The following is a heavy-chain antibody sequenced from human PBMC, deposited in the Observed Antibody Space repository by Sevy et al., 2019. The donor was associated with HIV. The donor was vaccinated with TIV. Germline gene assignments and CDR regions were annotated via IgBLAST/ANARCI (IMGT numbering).Heavy chain of an antibody. CDR2: IKSKTDGGTT. J-gene: IGHJ4*02. CDR1: GFTFSNAW. CDR3: TGLLRFGELPVY. Sequence: GGSLRLSCAASGFTFSNAWMNWVRQAPGKGLEWVGRIKSKTDGGTTDYAAPVKGRFTISRDDSKNTLYLQMNSLKTEDTALYYCTGLLRFGELPVYWGQGTLVTVSS. D-gene: IGHD3-10*01. V-gene: IGHV3-15*07.